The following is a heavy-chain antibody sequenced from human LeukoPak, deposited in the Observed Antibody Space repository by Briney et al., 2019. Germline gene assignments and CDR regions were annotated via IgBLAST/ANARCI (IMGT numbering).Heavy chain of an antibody. CDR1: DDSITIYY. V-gene: IGHV4-59*01. Sequence: SETLSLTCSVSDDSITIYYWTWIRQPPGKGLEWIGYIDHTGTTNYNPSLNSRVTISRDTSKNHFSLQLSSVTAADTAVYFCARGRVSSSTWHSTYYYYFYMDVWGKGTTVTISS. CDR3: ARGRVSSSTWHSTYYYYFYMDV. J-gene: IGHJ6*03. CDR2: IDHTGTT. D-gene: IGHD4-11*01.